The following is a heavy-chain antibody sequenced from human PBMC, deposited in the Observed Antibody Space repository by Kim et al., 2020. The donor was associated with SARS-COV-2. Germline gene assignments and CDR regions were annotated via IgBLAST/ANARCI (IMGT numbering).Heavy chain of an antibody. CDR1: GFTFSSYA. CDR2: ISGSGGRT. D-gene: IGHD3-10*01. Sequence: GGSLRLSCAASGFTFSSYAMSWVRQAPGKGLEWVSVISGSGGRTYYADSVKGRFTISRDNSKNTLYLQMNSLRAEDTAVYYCARHALLWFGETGVYFQHWGQGTLVTVSS. J-gene: IGHJ1*01. CDR3: ARHALLWFGETGVYFQH. V-gene: IGHV3-23*01.